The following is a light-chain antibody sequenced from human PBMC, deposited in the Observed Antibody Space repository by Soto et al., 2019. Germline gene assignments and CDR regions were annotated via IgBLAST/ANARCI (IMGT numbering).Light chain of an antibody. Sequence: QSVLTQPRSASGSPGQSVTISCTGTSXDVGGYNYVSWYQQHPGKVPKLMIYEVTKRPSGVPDRFSGSKSGNTASLTVSGLQTEDEADYYCSSYACTSYVLGAGPKVSV. V-gene: IGLV2-8*01. CDR2: EVT. CDR1: SXDVGGYNY. J-gene: IGLJ1*01. CDR3: SSYACTSYV.